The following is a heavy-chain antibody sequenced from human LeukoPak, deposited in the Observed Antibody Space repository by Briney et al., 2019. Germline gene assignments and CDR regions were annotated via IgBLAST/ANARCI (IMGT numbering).Heavy chain of an antibody. CDR3: AKAFKPPILLWFGEY. CDR2: ISGSGGST. V-gene: IGHV3-23*01. CDR1: GFTFSSYA. J-gene: IGHJ4*02. Sequence: GGSLRLSCAASGFTFSSYAMSWVRQAPGKGLGWVSAISGSGGSTYYADSVKGRFTISRDNSKNTLYLQMNSLRAEDTAVYYCAKAFKPPILLWFGEYWGQGTLVTVSS. D-gene: IGHD3-10*01.